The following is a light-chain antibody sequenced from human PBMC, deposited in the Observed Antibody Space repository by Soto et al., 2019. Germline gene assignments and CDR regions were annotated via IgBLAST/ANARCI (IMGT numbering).Light chain of an antibody. CDR2: KAS. J-gene: IGKJ1*01. CDR1: QSISSW. Sequence: DIQMTQSPSTLSASVGDRVTITCGASQSISSWLAWYQQKPGKAPKLLIYKASSLESGVPSRFSGSGSGTDFTLTISSLQPEDVATYYCQKYNGAFWTFGQGTKV. V-gene: IGKV1-5*03. CDR3: QKYNGAFWT.